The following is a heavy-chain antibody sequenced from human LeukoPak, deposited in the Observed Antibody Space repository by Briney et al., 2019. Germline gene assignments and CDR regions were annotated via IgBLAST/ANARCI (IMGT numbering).Heavy chain of an antibody. D-gene: IGHD2-21*01. Sequence: GGSLRLSCAASGFPFSSYAMHWVRQAPGKGLEYVSAISDSGGSTYYADSVKGRFTISRDNSKNTLYLQMSSLRAEDTAVYYCAAVIFVGPLIPGQIGSDAFDIWGQGTMVTVSS. V-gene: IGHV3-64D*09. J-gene: IGHJ3*02. CDR2: ISDSGGST. CDR3: AAVIFVGPLIPGQIGSDAFDI. CDR1: GFPFSSYA.